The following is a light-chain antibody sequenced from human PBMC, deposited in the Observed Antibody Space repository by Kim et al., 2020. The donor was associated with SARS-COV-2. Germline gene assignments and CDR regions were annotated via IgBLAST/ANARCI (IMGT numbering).Light chain of an antibody. CDR2: AAS. CDR1: QSISTY. J-gene: IGKJ1*01. V-gene: IGKV1-39*01. Sequence: DIQMTQSPSSLSASVGDRVTITCRASQSISTYLNWYQQRPGKAPKFLIYAASSLQSGVPSRFSGSGSGTEFTLTISSLQPEDCATYYCQQSYSAPPTFGQGTKVDIK. CDR3: QQSYSAPPT.